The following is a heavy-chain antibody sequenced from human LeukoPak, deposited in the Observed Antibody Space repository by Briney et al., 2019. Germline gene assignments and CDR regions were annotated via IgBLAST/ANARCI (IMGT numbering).Heavy chain of an antibody. CDR1: GYTFTGYY. CDR2: INPKSGGT. V-gene: IGHV1-2*02. J-gene: IGHJ4*02. CDR3: ARVTYGSGTYGAFDY. D-gene: IGHD3-10*01. Sequence: ASVKVSCKASGYTFTGYYMHWVRQAPGQGLEWMGWINPKSGGTNYAEKFQGRVTMTRDTSISTAYMEVIRLRSDDTAVYCCARVTYGSGTYGAFDYWGQGTLVTVSS.